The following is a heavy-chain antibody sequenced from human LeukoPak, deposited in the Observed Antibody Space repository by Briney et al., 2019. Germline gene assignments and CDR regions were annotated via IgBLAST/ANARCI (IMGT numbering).Heavy chain of an antibody. Sequence: ETLSLTCAVCVGSFRGYYMSWVRQAPGKGLEWVAVIYTDAGTYYADSVKGRFTISRDNYKNTLYLQMNSLRAEDTAVYYCIRDYGDYWGQGTLVTVSS. CDR1: VGSFRGYY. V-gene: IGHV3-53*01. J-gene: IGHJ4*02. CDR3: IRDYGDY. CDR2: IYTDAGT. D-gene: IGHD4/OR15-4a*01.